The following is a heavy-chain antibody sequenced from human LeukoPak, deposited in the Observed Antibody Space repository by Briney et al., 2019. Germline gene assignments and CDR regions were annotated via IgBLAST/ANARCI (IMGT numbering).Heavy chain of an antibody. CDR1: GFTFSSYW. V-gene: IGHV3-7*01. J-gene: IGHJ4*02. Sequence: GGSLRLSCAASGFTFSSYWMSWVRQAPGKGLEWVANIKQDGSEKYYVDSVKGRFTISRDNAKNSLYLQVNSLRAEDTAVYYCATEILYYYDSSGYYVDYFGYWGQGTLVTVSS. CDR2: IKQDGSEK. CDR3: ATEILYYYDSSGYYVDYFGY. D-gene: IGHD3-22*01.